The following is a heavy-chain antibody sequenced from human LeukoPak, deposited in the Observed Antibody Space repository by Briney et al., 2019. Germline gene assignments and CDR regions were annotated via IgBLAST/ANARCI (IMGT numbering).Heavy chain of an antibody. J-gene: IGHJ4*02. CDR2: IHSSGST. V-gene: IGHV4-59*08. CDR3: ARVGSTSGWYFDY. Sequence: SETLSLTCTVSGGSITGYYWNWIRQPPGKGLECIGIIHSSGSTNYNPSLKSRVTISVDTSKNQFSLKLSSVTAADTAVYYCARVGSTSGWYFDYWGQGTLVTVSS. CDR1: GGSITGYY. D-gene: IGHD6-19*01.